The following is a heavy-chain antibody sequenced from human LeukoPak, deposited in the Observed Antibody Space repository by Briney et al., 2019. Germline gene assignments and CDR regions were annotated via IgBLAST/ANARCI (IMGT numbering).Heavy chain of an antibody. D-gene: IGHD6-19*01. Sequence: SETLSLTCTVSGGSVSNYYCSWIRQPPGKALEWIGFIYTSGSTNYNPSLKSRVTMSVGTSKNQFSLNLSSVTDADTAVYYCARALAGPYFFDYWGQGTLVTVSS. V-gene: IGHV4-4*09. CDR3: ARALAGPYFFDY. CDR1: GGSVSNYY. J-gene: IGHJ4*02. CDR2: IYTSGST.